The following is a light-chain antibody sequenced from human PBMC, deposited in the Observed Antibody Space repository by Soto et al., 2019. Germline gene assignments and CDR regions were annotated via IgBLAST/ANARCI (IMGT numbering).Light chain of an antibody. J-gene: IGKJ2*01. CDR3: QQYNKSPYT. CDR2: GAS. Sequence: DIVMTQSPATLSVSPGETAALSCRAGQSVGRNFAWYQQKPGQAPRLLIYGASTRATDIPARFRGSGSGTDSPPTISRLQSEDFAIYYCQQYNKSPYTFGQGTKLEIK. V-gene: IGKV3-15*01. CDR1: QSVGRN.